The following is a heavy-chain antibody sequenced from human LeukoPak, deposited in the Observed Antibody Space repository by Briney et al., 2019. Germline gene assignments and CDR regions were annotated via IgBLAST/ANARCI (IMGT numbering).Heavy chain of an antibody. J-gene: IGHJ3*02. V-gene: IGHV4-61*02. CDR1: GGSISSGSYY. Sequence: PSETLSLTCTVSGGSISSGSYYWSWIRQPAGKGLEWIGRIYTSGSTNYNPSLKSRVTISVDTSKNQFSLKLSSVTAADTAVYYCARDLVWLRSFDIWGQGTMVTVSS. CDR3: ARDLVWLRSFDI. D-gene: IGHD3-3*01. CDR2: IYTSGST.